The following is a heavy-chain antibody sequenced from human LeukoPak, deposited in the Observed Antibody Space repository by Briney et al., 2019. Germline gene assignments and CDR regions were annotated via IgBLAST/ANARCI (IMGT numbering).Heavy chain of an antibody. Sequence: PGGSLSLSCAASGFTFSNAWMSWVRQAPGKGLEWVGLIKSKTDGGTTDYAAPVKGRFTISRDDSKNTLYLQMSSLKTEDTAVYYCATVYWYFYLGGRGTLVSVSA. CDR1: GFTFSNAW. J-gene: IGHJ2*01. CDR2: IKSKTDGGTT. CDR3: ATVYWYFYL. V-gene: IGHV3-15*01.